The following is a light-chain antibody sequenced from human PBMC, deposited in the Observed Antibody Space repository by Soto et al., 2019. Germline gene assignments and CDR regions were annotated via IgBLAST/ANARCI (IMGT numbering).Light chain of an antibody. CDR2: GAS. Sequence: EIVWTQSPGTLSLSPGERATLSCRASQSVSSSYLAWYQQKPGQTPRLLIYGASSRATGIPDRFSGSGSGTDFTLTISRLEPEDFAVYYCQQYGSSFITFGQGTLLEIK. CDR3: QQYGSSFIT. CDR1: QSVSSSY. V-gene: IGKV3-20*01. J-gene: IGKJ5*01.